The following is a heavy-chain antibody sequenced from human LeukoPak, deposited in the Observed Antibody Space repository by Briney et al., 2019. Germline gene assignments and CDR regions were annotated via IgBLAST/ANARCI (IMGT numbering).Heavy chain of an antibody. Sequence: GGSLRLSCEASGFSFSSYGMRWVRQAPGKGLEWVAVISSDGNHKYCADSVQGRFTISRDNSKNTLYLQMNSLRAEDTAIYYCAKEIGGFSGFDYWGQGTLVTVSS. CDR3: AKEIGGFSGFDY. CDR2: ISSDGNHK. D-gene: IGHD3-10*01. CDR1: GFSFSSYG. V-gene: IGHV3-30*18. J-gene: IGHJ4*02.